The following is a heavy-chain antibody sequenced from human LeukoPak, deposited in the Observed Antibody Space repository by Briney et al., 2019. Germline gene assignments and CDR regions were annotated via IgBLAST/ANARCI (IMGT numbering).Heavy chain of an antibody. CDR1: GGPIGSSNYY. D-gene: IGHD3-22*01. J-gene: IGHJ5*02. CDR2: IYYSGTT. V-gene: IGHV4-39*07. Sequence: PSETLSLTCTVSGGPIGSSNYYWGWIRQPPGKGLEWVGSIYYSGTTYYNPSLKSRVTISVDTSKNQFSLKLTSVTAADTAVYYCARGGSRGYYYGWFDPWGQGTLVTVSS. CDR3: ARGGSRGYYYGWFDP.